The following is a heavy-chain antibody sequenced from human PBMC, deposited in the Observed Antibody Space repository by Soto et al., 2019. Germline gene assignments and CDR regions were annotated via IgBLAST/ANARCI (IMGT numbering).Heavy chain of an antibody. Sequence: EVQLLESGGGLVQPGGSLRLSCAASGFTFSSYAMSWVRQAPGKGLEWVSAISGSGGSTYYADSVKGRFTISRDNSKNTLYLQMNSLRAEDTAVYYCAKETERFLEWLSSPIDYWGQGTLVTGSS. CDR1: GFTFSSYA. D-gene: IGHD3-3*01. J-gene: IGHJ4*02. CDR2: ISGSGGST. CDR3: AKETERFLEWLSSPIDY. V-gene: IGHV3-23*01.